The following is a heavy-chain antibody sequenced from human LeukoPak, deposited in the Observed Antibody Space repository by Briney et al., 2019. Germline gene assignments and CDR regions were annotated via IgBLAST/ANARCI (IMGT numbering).Heavy chain of an antibody. J-gene: IGHJ6*03. CDR1: GGSISSYY. D-gene: IGHD2-2*01. CDR2: IYYSGST. Sequence: SETLSLTCTVSGGSISSYYWSWIRQPPGKGLEWIGYIYYSGSTNYNPSLKSRVTISVDTSKNQFSLKLSSVTAADTAVYYCARGGLRYCSSTSCSHYYYYMDVRGKGTTVTVSS. CDR3: ARGGLRYCSSTSCSHYYYYMDV. V-gene: IGHV4-59*01.